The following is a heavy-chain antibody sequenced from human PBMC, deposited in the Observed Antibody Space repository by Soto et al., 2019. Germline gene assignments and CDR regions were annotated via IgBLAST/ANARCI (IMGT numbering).Heavy chain of an antibody. D-gene: IGHD4-17*01. CDR1: GFRLSGSA. V-gene: IGHV3-73*01. Sequence: EVPLVESGGGLVQPGGSLKLSCAASGFRLSGSAMHWVRQAAGKGLEWVGRIRSKTNNYATEYGASVKGRFTISRDDSKNTAYLQMNSLKTEDTAVYYCTSRTTVAAFTDYWGQGTLVTVSS. CDR2: IRSKTNNYAT. J-gene: IGHJ4*02. CDR3: TSRTTVAAFTDY.